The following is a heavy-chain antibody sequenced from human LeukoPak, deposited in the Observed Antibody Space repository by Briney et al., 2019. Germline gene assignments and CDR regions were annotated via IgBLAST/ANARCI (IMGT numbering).Heavy chain of an antibody. J-gene: IGHJ4*02. CDR1: GFTFSSYG. D-gene: IGHD5-12*01. CDR2: ISYDGSNK. CDR3: AKTVATITRVYYFDY. V-gene: IGHV3-30*18. Sequence: GGSLRLSCAASGFTFSSYGMHWVRQAPGKGLEWVAVISYDGSNKYYADSVKGRFTISRDNSKNTLYLQMNSLRAEDTALYYCAKTVATITRVYYFDYWGQGTLVTVSS.